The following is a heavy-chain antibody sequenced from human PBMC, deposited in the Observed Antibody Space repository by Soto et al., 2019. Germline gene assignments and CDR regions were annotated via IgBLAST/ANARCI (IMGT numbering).Heavy chain of an antibody. CDR2: ISGSGGST. Sequence: GGSLRLSCAASGFTFSSYAMSWVRQAPGKGLEWVSAISGSGGSTYYADSVKGRFTISRDNSKNTLYLQMNSLRAEDTAVYYCAKVLLWFGELYGFQHWGQGTLVTVSS. CDR1: GFTFSSYA. J-gene: IGHJ1*01. D-gene: IGHD3-10*01. CDR3: AKVLLWFGELYGFQH. V-gene: IGHV3-23*01.